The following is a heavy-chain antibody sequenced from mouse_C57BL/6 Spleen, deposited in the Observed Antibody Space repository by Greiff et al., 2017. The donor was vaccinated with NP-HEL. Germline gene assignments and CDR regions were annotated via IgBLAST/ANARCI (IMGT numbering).Heavy chain of an antibody. J-gene: IGHJ4*01. D-gene: IGHD1-1*01. CDR2: ISNGGGST. V-gene: IGHV5-12*01. CDR3: ARRDYYGSSGAMDY. CDR1: GFTFSDYY. Sequence: EVKVEESGGGLVQPGGSLKLSCAASGFTFSDYYMYWVRQTPEKRLEWVAYISNGGGSTYYPDPVKGRFPISGKNAKNTLSWKLGRLKSEDSAMYYCARRDYYGSSGAMDYWGQGTSVTVSA.